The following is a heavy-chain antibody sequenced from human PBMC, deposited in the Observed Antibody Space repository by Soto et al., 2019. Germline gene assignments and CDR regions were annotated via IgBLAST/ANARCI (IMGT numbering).Heavy chain of an antibody. CDR3: ARGGGSYYRGSYFDY. V-gene: IGHV1-18*01. CDR2: ISAYNGNT. Sequence: APVKVSCKASGYTFTSYGISWVRQAPGQGLEWMGWISAYNGNTNYAQKLQGRVTMTTDTSTSTAYMELRSLRSDDTAVYYCARGGGSYYRGSYFDYWGQGTLVTVSS. D-gene: IGHD1-26*01. CDR1: GYTFTSYG. J-gene: IGHJ4*02.